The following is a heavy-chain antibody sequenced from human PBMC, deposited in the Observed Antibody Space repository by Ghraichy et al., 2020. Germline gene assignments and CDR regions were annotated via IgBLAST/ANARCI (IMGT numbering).Heavy chain of an antibody. Sequence: SETLSLTCAVYGGSFSGYYWSWIRQPPGKGLEWIGEINHSGSTNYNPSLKSRVTISVDTSKNQFSLKLSSVTAADTAVYYCVRETTCYDFWSGCNHEAFDIWGQGTMVTVSS. D-gene: IGHD3-3*01. J-gene: IGHJ3*02. CDR2: INHSGST. CDR1: GGSFSGYY. V-gene: IGHV4-34*01. CDR3: VRETTCYDFWSGCNHEAFDI.